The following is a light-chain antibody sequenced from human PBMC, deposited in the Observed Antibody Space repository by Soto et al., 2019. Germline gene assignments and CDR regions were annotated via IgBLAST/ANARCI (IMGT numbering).Light chain of an antibody. V-gene: IGLV2-8*01. Sequence: QSVLTQPPSASGFPGQSVTISCTGTSSDVGGYNYVSWYQQHPGKAPKLMIYEVSKRPSGVPDRFSGSKSGNTASLTVSGLQAEDEADYYCISYAGSNLLYVFGNGTKVTVL. CDR3: ISYAGSNLLYV. J-gene: IGLJ1*01. CDR2: EVS. CDR1: SSDVGGYNY.